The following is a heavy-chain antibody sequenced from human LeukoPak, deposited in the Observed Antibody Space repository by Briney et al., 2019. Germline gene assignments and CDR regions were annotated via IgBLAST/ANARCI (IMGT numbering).Heavy chain of an antibody. Sequence: GGSLRLSCAASGFPFSSYSMSWVRQAPGKGLECVSIISRSGGNTNYADSVKGRFTISRDNSKNTFYLQMNSLRAEDTAVYYCARANYYGSGGSPFDYWGQGTLVTVSS. V-gene: IGHV3-23*01. J-gene: IGHJ4*02. CDR3: ARANYYGSGGSPFDY. CDR1: GFPFSSYS. D-gene: IGHD3-10*01. CDR2: ISRSGGNT.